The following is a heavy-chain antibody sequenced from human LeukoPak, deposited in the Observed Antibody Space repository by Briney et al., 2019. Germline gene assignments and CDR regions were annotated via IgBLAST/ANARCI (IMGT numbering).Heavy chain of an antibody. D-gene: IGHD4-23*01. CDR1: GYSISSGYY. CDR2: IYHSGST. J-gene: IGHJ5*02. Sequence: SETLSLTCTVSGYSISSGYYWGWIRQPPGKGLEWIGSIYHSGSTYYNPSLKSRVTISVDTSKNQFSLKLSSVTAADTAVYYCARIGGNFLAGAWFDPWGQGTLVTVSS. CDR3: ARIGGNFLAGAWFDP. V-gene: IGHV4-38-2*02.